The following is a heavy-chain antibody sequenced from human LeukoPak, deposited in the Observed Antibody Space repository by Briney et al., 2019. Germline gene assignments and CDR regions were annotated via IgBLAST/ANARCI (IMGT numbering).Heavy chain of an antibody. V-gene: IGHV4-59*11. J-gene: IGHJ6*03. CDR3: ARGSYDFWSHYYYMDV. Sequence: KPSETLSLTCTVSGGSIGSHYWSWIRQPPGKGLEWIGYIYYSGSTNYNPSLKSRVTISVDTSKNQFSLKLSSVTAADTAVYYCARGSYDFWSHYYYMDVWGKGTTVTVSS. D-gene: IGHD3-3*01. CDR2: IYYSGST. CDR1: GGSIGSHY.